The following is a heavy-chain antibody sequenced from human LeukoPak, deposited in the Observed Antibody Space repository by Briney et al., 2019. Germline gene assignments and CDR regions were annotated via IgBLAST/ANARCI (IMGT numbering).Heavy chain of an antibody. CDR1: GSSISSYY. J-gene: IGHJ6*03. D-gene: IGHD6-19*01. CDR3: ARAGGFGWNYYYYYMDV. V-gene: IGHV4-4*07. Sequence: SETLSLTCTVSGSSISSYYWSWIRQPAGKGLEWIGRIYTSGSTNYNPSLKSRVTMSVDTSKNQFSLKLSSVTAADTAVYYCARAGGFGWNYYYYYMDVWGKGTTVTVSS. CDR2: IYTSGST.